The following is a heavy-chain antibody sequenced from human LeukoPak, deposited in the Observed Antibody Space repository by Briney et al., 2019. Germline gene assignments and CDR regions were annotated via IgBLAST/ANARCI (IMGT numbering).Heavy chain of an antibody. D-gene: IGHD6-19*01. V-gene: IGHV1-46*01. CDR2: INPSGGST. CDR3: ARGGRERYSSGWTDAFDI. J-gene: IGHJ3*02. Sequence: ASVKVSCKASGYTFTSYYIHWVRQAPGQGLEWMGIINPSGGSTSYAQKFQGRVTMTRDTSTSTVYMELSSLSSEDTAVYYCARGGRERYSSGWTDAFDIWGQGTMVTVSS. CDR1: GYTFTSYY.